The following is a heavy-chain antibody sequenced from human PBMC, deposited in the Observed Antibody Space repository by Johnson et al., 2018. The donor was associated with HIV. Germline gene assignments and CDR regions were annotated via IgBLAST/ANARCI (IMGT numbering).Heavy chain of an antibody. CDR3: VKLPVAPSYGAFDI. CDR2: ISYDGRHK. V-gene: IGHV3-30*18. D-gene: IGHD6-19*01. CDR1: GFTFSSYA. J-gene: IGHJ3*02. Sequence: QVQLVESGGGVVQPGGSLRLSCAASGFTFSSYAMHWVRQAPGKGLEWVAVISYDGRHKDYADSVKGRFTISRDNSKNTLYLQMNSLRAEDTALYYCVKLPVAPSYGAFDIWGQGTMVTVS.